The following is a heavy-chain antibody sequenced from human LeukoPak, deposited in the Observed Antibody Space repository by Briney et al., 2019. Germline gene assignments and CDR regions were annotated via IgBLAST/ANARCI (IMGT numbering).Heavy chain of an antibody. D-gene: IGHD2-2*01. CDR1: GYTFTCYY. CDR3: ARDRCSSTSCYSSFDY. V-gene: IGHV1-2*02. Sequence: ASVKVSCKASGYTFTCYYMHWVRQAPGQGLEWMGWINPNSGGTNYAQKFQGRVTMTRDTSISTAYMELSRLRSDDTAVYYCARDRCSSTSCYSSFDYWGQGTLVTVSS. J-gene: IGHJ4*02. CDR2: INPNSGGT.